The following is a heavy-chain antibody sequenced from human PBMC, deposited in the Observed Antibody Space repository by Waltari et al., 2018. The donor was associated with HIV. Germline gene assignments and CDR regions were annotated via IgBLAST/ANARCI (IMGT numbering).Heavy chain of an antibody. J-gene: IGHJ4*01. CDR1: GESFSGYY. CDR3: ARAPSYYNSGSQSFDY. Sequence: QAQLQQWGAGLLKPSETLSLTCAVYGESFSGYYWNWIRKPPGRGLEWIGEINHSGNTNYNPSLGSRVTISVDTSKNQFSLNLTSVTAADTAVYYCARAPSYYNSGSQSFDYWGRGNLLTVSS. D-gene: IGHD3-10*01. CDR2: INHSGNT. V-gene: IGHV4-34*01.